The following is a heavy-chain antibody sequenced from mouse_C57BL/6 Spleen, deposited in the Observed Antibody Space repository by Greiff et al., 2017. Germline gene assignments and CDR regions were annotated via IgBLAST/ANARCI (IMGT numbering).Heavy chain of an antibody. CDR2: INPSSGYT. D-gene: IGHD2-4*01. CDR1: GYTFTSYT. CDR3: AREGAYEYGEIDY. J-gene: IGHJ2*01. Sequence: QVQLKESGAELARPGASVKMSCKASGYTFTSYTMHWVKQRPGQGLEWIGYINPSSGYTKYNQKFKDKATLTADKSSSTAYMQLSSLTSEDSAVYYCAREGAYEYGEIDYWGQGTTLTVSS. V-gene: IGHV1-4*01.